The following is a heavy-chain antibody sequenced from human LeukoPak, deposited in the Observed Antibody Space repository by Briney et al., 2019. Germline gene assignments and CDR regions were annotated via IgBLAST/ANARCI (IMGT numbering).Heavy chain of an antibody. CDR1: GFTFSIYA. CDR3: VRDQKGAARGEFGDY. D-gene: IGHD1-26*01. V-gene: IGHV3-23*01. J-gene: IGHJ4*02. CDR2: ITWSGSRT. Sequence: GGSLRLSSAASGFTFSIYAMSWVRQAPAKGLEWVSAITWSGSRTYFEDSQKGRFTISRDNSENTVYLQMNSLRAEDTAIYDCVRDQKGAARGEFGDYWGLGTLVTVSS.